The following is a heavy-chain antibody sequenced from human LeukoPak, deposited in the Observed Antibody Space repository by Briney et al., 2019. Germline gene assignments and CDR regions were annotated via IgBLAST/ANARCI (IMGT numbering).Heavy chain of an antibody. CDR2: INPNSGGT. Sequence: ASVKVSCKASGYTFTGYYMHWVRQAPGQGLEWMGWINPNSGGTNYAQKFQGRVTMTRDTSISTAYMELSRLRSDDTAVYYCARAAYYDILTGYSESIFDYWGQGTLVTVSS. D-gene: IGHD3-9*01. CDR1: GYTFTGYY. J-gene: IGHJ4*02. V-gene: IGHV1-2*02. CDR3: ARAAYYDILTGYSESIFDY.